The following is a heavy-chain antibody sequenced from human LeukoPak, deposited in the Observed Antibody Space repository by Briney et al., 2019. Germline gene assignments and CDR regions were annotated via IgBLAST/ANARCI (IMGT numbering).Heavy chain of an antibody. Sequence: GGSLRLSCAASGFTFSSYGMHWVRQPPGKGLEWVAVIWYDGSNKYCADSVKGRFTISRDNSKNTLYLQMNSLRADDTAVYYCARGPYYGGPGDYYYGRDVWGQGTTVTVSS. V-gene: IGHV3-33*01. CDR2: IWYDGSNK. D-gene: IGHD4-23*01. CDR3: ARGPYYGGPGDYYYGRDV. J-gene: IGHJ6*02. CDR1: GFTFSSYG.